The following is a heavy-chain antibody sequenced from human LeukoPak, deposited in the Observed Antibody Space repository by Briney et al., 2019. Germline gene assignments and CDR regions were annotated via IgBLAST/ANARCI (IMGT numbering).Heavy chain of an antibody. Sequence: ASVKVSCKASGYMFTSNNMQWVRQAPGQGLEWMGMVSSSGANTKYAQKFRGRVTMTSDTSTSTVYMELSSLISDDTAVYYCARDQHYATDYWGQGTLVTVCS. CDR3: ARDQHYATDY. CDR2: VSSSGANT. J-gene: IGHJ4*02. V-gene: IGHV1-46*03. D-gene: IGHD2-2*01. CDR1: GYMFTSNN.